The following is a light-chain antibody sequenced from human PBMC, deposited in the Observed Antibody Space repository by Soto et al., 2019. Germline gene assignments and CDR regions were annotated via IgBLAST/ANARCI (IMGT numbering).Light chain of an antibody. V-gene: IGKV3-20*01. Sequence: EIVFTQSPVTLSLYPGERATLYCRASQSVSNNYLAWYQQKPGQAPRLLIYGASTRATGIPDRFSGGGSGTDFTLTINRVEPEDFAVYYCQQYHISPLTFGGGTKG. CDR3: QQYHISPLT. CDR1: QSVSNNY. J-gene: IGKJ4*01. CDR2: GAS.